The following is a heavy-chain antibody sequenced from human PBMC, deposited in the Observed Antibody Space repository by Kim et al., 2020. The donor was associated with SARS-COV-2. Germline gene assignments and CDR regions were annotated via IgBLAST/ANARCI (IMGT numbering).Heavy chain of an antibody. V-gene: IGHV4-34*01. CDR3: ARGRRGSYPTPYYFDY. J-gene: IGHJ4*02. CDR1: GGSFSGDY. Sequence: SETLSLTCAVYGGSFSGDYWSWIRQPPGKGLEWIGEINHSGSTNYNPSLKSRVTISVDTSKNQFSLKLSSVTAADTAVHYCARGRRGSYPTPYYFDYWGQGTLVTVSS. CDR2: INHSGST. D-gene: IGHD1-26*01.